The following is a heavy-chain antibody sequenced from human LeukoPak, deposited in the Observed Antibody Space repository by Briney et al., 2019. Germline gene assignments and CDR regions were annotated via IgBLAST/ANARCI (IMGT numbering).Heavy chain of an antibody. CDR3: ARVVSYYGSSYRLLDL. CDR2: IWFDGSNK. D-gene: IGHD3-10*01. CDR1: GFSFSTYG. V-gene: IGHV3-33*01. J-gene: IGHJ2*01. Sequence: GGSLRLSCEASGFSFSTYGMHWVHQAPGKGLEWVALIWFDGSNKHYADSVKGRFTISRDNSKNTMYLQMDSLRAEDTAVYYCARVVSYYGSSYRLLDLWGRGTLVTVSS.